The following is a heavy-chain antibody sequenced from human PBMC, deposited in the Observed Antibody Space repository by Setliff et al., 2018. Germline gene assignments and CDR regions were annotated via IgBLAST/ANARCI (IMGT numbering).Heavy chain of an antibody. V-gene: IGHV4-59*01. CDR1: GGSISSSY. D-gene: IGHD3-22*01. CDR2: IYSSGSS. J-gene: IGHJ5*02. CDR3: ARAAKYDSSGYYGFWFDP. Sequence: SETLSLTCSVSGGSISSSYWTWIRQPPGKGLEWFGYIYSSGSSNYNPSLKSRVTISVDTSKNQFSLRLSSVTAADTAVYYCARAAKYDSSGYYGFWFDPWGQGNLVTVSS.